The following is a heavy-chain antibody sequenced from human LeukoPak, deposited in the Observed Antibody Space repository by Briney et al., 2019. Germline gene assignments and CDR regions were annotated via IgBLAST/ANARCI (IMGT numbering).Heavy chain of an antibody. CDR2: VHLDGRT. CDR3: AREGGFYRPLDY. J-gene: IGHJ4*02. V-gene: IGHV4-4*02. Sequence: PSETLSLTCGVSGGSVSSTNWWTWIRQPPGKGLQWIGEVHLDGRTNFNPSLKSRLTMSVDLSENHVSLKLTSVTAADTAVYYCAREGGFYRPLDYSGQGTLVTVSS. D-gene: IGHD6-25*01. CDR1: GGSVSSTNW.